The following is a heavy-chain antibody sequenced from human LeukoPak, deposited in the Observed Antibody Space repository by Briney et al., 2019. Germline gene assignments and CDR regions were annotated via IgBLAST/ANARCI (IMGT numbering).Heavy chain of an antibody. CDR1: GFTFSSYA. J-gene: IGHJ6*02. D-gene: IGHD2-21*02. CDR2: ISCDGNNK. V-gene: IGHV3-30-3*01. Sequence: GGSLRLSCAASGFTFSSYAMHWVRQAPGKGLEWVAVISCDGNNKYYGDTVKGRFTISRDNSKNTLYLQMNSLRAEDTAVYYCARVVQGGSDSPNYYFYGLDVWGQGTTVTVSS. CDR3: ARVVQGGSDSPNYYFYGLDV.